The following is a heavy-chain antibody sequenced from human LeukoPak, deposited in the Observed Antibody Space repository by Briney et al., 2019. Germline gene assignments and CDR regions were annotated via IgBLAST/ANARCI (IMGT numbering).Heavy chain of an antibody. J-gene: IGHJ3*02. V-gene: IGHV1-69*13. Sequence: GASVKVSCKVSGYTLTELSMHWVRQAPGKGLEWMGGIIPIFGTANYAQKFQGRVTITADESTSTAYMELSSLRSEDTAVYYCARDTPEWVSRTMIVVRAFDIWGQGTMVTVSS. CDR3: ARDTPEWVSRTMIVVRAFDI. D-gene: IGHD3-22*01. CDR1: GYTLTELS. CDR2: IIPIFGTA.